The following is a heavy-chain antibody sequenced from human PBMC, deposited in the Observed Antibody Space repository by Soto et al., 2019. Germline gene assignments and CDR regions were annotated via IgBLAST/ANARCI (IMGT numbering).Heavy chain of an antibody. CDR1: GFTFSSYS. Sequence: LRLSCAASGFTFSSYSMNWVRQAPGKGLEWVSYISSSSSTIYYADSVKGRFTISRDNAKNSLYLQMNSLRDEDTAVYYCARVSDFFYGMDVWGQGTTVTVSS. V-gene: IGHV3-48*02. CDR3: ARVSDFFYGMDV. J-gene: IGHJ6*02. CDR2: ISSSSSTI. D-gene: IGHD3-3*01.